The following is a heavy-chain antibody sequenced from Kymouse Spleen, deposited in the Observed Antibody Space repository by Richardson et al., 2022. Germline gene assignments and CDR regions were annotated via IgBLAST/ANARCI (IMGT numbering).Heavy chain of an antibody. J-gene: IGHJ4*02. Sequence: QVQLQESGPGLVKPSQTLSLTCTVSGGSISSGGYYWSWIRQHPGKGLEWIGYIYYSGSTYYNPSLKSRVTISVDTSKNQFSLKLSSVTAADTAVYYCARERRSMVRGVITSYYFDYWGQGTLVTVSS. D-gene: IGHD3-10*01. V-gene: IGHV4-31*03. CDR3: ARERRSMVRGVITSYYFDY. CDR2: IYYSGST. CDR1: GGSISSGGYY.